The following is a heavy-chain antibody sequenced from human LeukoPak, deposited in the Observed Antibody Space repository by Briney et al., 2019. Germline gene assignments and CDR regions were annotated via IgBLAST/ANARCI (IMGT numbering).Heavy chain of an antibody. D-gene: IGHD3-10*01. CDR1: GFTFSSYE. J-gene: IGHJ5*02. CDR3: ARGGYYGSGNDFRFDP. V-gene: IGHV3-48*03. CDR2: ISSSGSTI. Sequence: GGSLRLSCAASGFTFSSYEMNWVRQAPGKGLEWGSYISSSGSTIYYADSVKGRFTISRDNAKNSLYLQMNSLRAEDTAVYYCARGGYYGSGNDFRFDPWGQGTLVTVSS.